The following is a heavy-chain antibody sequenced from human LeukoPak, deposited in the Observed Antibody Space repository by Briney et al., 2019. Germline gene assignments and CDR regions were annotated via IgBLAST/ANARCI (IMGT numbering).Heavy chain of an antibody. V-gene: IGHV4-59*08. CDR3: ARHWARTDAFDI. CDR2: IYYSGST. D-gene: IGHD2-2*01. Sequence: PSETLSLTCTVSGGSISSYYWSWIRQPPGKGLEWIGYIYYSGSTNYNPSLKSRVTISVDTSKNQFSLKLSSVTAADTAVYYCARHWARTDAFDIWGQGTMVTVSS. CDR1: GGSISSYY. J-gene: IGHJ3*02.